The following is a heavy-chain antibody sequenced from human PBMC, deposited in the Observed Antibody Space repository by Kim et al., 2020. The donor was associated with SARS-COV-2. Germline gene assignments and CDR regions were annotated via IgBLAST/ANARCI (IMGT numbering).Heavy chain of an antibody. V-gene: IGHV1-69*13. Sequence: SVKVSCKASGGTFSSYAISWVRQSPGQGLEWMGGIIPIFGTANHAQKFQGRVTITADESTSTAYMELSSLRSEDTAVYYCARNQGGYYYYGMDVWGQGATVTVSS. CDR2: IIPIFGTA. CDR1: GGTFSSYA. D-gene: IGHD3-16*01. J-gene: IGHJ6*02. CDR3: ARNQGGYYYYGMDV.